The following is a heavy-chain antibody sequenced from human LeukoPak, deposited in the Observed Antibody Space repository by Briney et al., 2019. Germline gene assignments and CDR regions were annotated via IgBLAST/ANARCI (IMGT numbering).Heavy chain of an antibody. J-gene: IGHJ4*02. V-gene: IGHV3-30*02. D-gene: IGHD5-18*01. CDR3: AKDLGYSDDY. CDR1: GFTFSDSP. Sequence: GGSLRLSCAASGFTFSDSPMHWVRQAPGKGLEWVTFIRSDGSNKYYADSVKGRFTISRDNSRNTLSLQMNSLRAEDTAVYYCAKDLGYSDDYWGQGTLVTVSS. CDR2: IRSDGSNK.